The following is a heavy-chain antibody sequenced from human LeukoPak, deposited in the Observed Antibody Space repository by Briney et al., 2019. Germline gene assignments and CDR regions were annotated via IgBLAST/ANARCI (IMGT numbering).Heavy chain of an antibody. CDR3: AVPVWVAAAKNWFDP. D-gene: IGHD6-13*01. CDR1: GFTFSSYS. J-gene: IGHJ5*02. V-gene: IGHV3-21*01. CDR2: ISSSSSYI. Sequence: GSLGLSCAASGFTFSSYSMNWVRQAPGKGLEWVSSISSSSSYIYYADSVKGRFTISRDNAKNSLYLQMNSLRAEDTAVYYCAVPVWVAAAKNWFDPWGQGTLVTVSS.